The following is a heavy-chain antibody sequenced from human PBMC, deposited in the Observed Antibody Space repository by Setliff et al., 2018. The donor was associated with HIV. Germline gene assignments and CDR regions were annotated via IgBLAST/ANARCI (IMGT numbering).Heavy chain of an antibody. J-gene: IGHJ4*02. CDR3: ARDVGGGWYVRVLATSFDY. CDR2: IYYTGRT. D-gene: IGHD6-19*01. V-gene: IGHV4-59*01. CDR1: GGSISTYY. Sequence: PSETLSLTCTVSGGSISTYYWSWIRQAPGRGLEWIGYIYYTGRTNYNPSLKSRVTMSLDSSKKQFSLKLSSVTAADTAVYFCARDVGGGWYVRVLATSFDYWGQGTLVTVSS.